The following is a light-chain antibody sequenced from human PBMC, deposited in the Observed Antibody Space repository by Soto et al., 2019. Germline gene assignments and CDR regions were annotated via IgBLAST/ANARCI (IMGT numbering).Light chain of an antibody. CDR1: XXXXYSSNNNNY. CDR3: QQCYNTPYT. V-gene: IGKV4-1*01. J-gene: IGKJ2*01. Sequence: DIVMTQSPDSLTESLGERATIXXXXXXXXXYSSNNNNYLVWYQQKPGQPPKLLIYWASTRASGVPDRFSGSGSGTDFTLTISSLQAEDVAVYYCQQCYNTPYTFGQGTKVDIK. CDR2: WAS.